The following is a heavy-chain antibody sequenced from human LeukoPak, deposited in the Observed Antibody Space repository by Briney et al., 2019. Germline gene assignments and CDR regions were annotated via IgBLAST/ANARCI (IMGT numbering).Heavy chain of an antibody. CDR1: GFTFSSYW. D-gene: IGHD1-1*01. J-gene: IGHJ4*02. Sequence: TGGSLRLSCAASGFTFSSYWMHWVRQAPGKGLVWVSRIKSDGSTTTYADSVKGRFTISRDNAKNTLYLQMNSLRAEDTAVYYCAKRSGTTDYWAQGTLVTVSS. CDR3: AKRSGTTDY. V-gene: IGHV3-74*01. CDR2: IKSDGSTT.